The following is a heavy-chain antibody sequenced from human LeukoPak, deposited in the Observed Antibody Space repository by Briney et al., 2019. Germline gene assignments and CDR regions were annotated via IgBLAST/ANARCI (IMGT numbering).Heavy chain of an antibody. V-gene: IGHV3-7*01. J-gene: IGHJ3*01. D-gene: IGHD5-18*01. CDR1: GFSFSSYC. CDR2: LGRNGSYK. Sequence: PGGSLRLSCAASGFSFSSYCMSWVRQVPGKGLEWVANLGRNGSYKNYSDSVKGRFTISRDNAKNSLYLQMNSLRAEDTAVYFCARDVGYSFGPKYDAFGLWGQG. CDR3: ARDVGYSFGPKYDAFGL.